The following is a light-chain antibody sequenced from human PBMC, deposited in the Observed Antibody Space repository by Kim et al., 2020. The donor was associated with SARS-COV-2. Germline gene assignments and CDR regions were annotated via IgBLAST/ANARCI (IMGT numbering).Light chain of an antibody. J-gene: IGLJ3*02. CDR3: AAWDDSLSGRV. Sequence: ELNQPPSASGTPGQRVTISCSGSSSNIGSNYVYWYQQLPGTAPKLLIYRNNQRPSGVPDRFSGSKSGTSASLAISGLRSEDEADYYCAAWDDSLSGRVFGGGTQLTVL. V-gene: IGLV1-47*01. CDR2: RNN. CDR1: SSNIGSNY.